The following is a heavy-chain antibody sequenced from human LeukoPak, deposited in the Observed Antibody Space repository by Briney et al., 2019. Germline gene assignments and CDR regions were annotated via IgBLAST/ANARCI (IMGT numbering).Heavy chain of an antibody. V-gene: IGHV4-31*03. J-gene: IGHJ6*02. CDR3: ARDPAANYDYWRGYYEGYYYGMDV. D-gene: IGHD3-3*01. CDR2: IYYSGST. CDR1: GGSISSGGYY. Sequence: PSETLSLTCTVSGGSISSGGYYWSWIRQHPGKGLEWIGYIYYSGSTYYNPSLKSRVTISVDTSKNQFSLKLSSVTAADTAVYYCARDPAANYDYWRGYYEGYYYGMDVWGQGTTVTVSS.